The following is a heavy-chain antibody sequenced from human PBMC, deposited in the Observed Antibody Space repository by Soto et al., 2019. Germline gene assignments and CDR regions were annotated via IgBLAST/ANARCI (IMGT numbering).Heavy chain of an antibody. CDR3: ATRYSYVHF. D-gene: IGHD5-18*01. J-gene: IGHJ4*02. Sequence: ASVKVSCKSSGYAFTGYYIHWARQAPGQGLEWMGWINPNSGDTNYAQKFQGRVTMTRDTSFSTAYMELSSLRSDDTAVYYCATRYSYVHFWGQGTLVTVSS. V-gene: IGHV1-2*02. CDR1: GYAFTGYY. CDR2: INPNSGDT.